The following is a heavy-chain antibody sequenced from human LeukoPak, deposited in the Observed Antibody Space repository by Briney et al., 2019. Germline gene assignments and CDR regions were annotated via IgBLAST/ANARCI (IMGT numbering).Heavy chain of an antibody. V-gene: IGHV3-53*05. CDR2: IYSGGST. CDR3: ARDGPNKYYMDV. D-gene: IGHD1/OR15-1a*01. Sequence: PGGSLRLSCAASGFTFSGSAMHWVRQASGKGLEWVSVIYSGGSTYYADSVKGRFTISRDNSKNTLYLQMNSLRAEDTAVYYCARDGPNKYYMDVWGKGTTVTVSS. J-gene: IGHJ6*03. CDR1: GFTFSGSA.